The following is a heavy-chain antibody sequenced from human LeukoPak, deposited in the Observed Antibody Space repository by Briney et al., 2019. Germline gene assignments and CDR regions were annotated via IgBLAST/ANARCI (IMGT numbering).Heavy chain of an antibody. D-gene: IGHD6-13*01. V-gene: IGHV4-39*07. CDR1: GGSISSSSSY. CDR3: ARVPIAAAGPGDVWFDP. CDR2: VYYSGST. Sequence: SETLSLTCTVSGGSISSSSSYWGWIRQPPGKGLEWIGTVYYSGSTYYNPSLKSRVTISVDTSKNQFSLKLSSVTAADTAVYYCARVPIAAAGPGDVWFDPWGQGTLVTVSS. J-gene: IGHJ5*02.